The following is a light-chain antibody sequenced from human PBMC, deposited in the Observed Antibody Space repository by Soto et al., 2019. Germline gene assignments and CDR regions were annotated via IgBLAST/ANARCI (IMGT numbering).Light chain of an antibody. J-gene: IGLJ2*01. Sequence: QSALTQPRSVSGSPGQSVTISCTGNSGNVGAYDYVSWYQRHPGKTPNLLIYDVTERPSGVPDRFSGSKSGNTASLTISGLQAEDEATYYCCSYAGTYSLVFGGGTQLTVL. V-gene: IGLV2-11*01. CDR2: DVT. CDR3: CSYAGTYSLV. CDR1: SGNVGAYDY.